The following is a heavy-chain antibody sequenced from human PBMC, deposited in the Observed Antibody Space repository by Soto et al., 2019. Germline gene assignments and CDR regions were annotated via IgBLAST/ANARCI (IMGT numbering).Heavy chain of an antibody. V-gene: IGHV1-69*08. D-gene: IGHD2-21*02. CDR3: ARDGQSDCLDY. J-gene: IGHJ4*02. Sequence: QVQLVQSGAEVKKPGSSVKVSCKASGGTFSSYTISWVRQAPGQGLEWMGRIIPILGIANYAQKFQGRVTITADKSTSTAYMELSSLRSEDTAGYYCARDGQSDCLDYWGQGTLVTVSS. CDR1: GGTFSSYT. CDR2: IIPILGIA.